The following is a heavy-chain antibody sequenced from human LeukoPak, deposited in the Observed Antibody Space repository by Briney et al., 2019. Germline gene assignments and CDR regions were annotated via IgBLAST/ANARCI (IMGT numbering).Heavy chain of an antibody. Sequence: GGSLRLSCAASGFTFSSYGMNWVRQAPGKGLEWVSYLSSGNTMYYADSVKGRFTISRDNAKNSLFLQMISLRDEDTAVYYCARYEVGAFAIWGQGTMVTVSS. CDR2: LSSGNTM. J-gene: IGHJ3*02. D-gene: IGHD1-26*01. V-gene: IGHV3-48*02. CDR3: ARYEVGAFAI. CDR1: GFTFSSYG.